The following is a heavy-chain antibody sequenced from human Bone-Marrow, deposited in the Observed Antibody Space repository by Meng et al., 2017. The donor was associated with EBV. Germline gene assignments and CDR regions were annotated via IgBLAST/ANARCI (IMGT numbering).Heavy chain of an antibody. J-gene: IGHJ4*02. Sequence: VQLVESGGDVKRPGSSVKVSCKTSGGTFRSDAISWVRQAPGQGLEWMGGLIPMSDAPHYAQKFQGRVTITADESTSTHYMDLSGLRSEDTAVYYCASESGRGFTPDYWGQGTLVTVSS. CDR2: LIPMSDAP. CDR3: ASESGRGFTPDY. CDR1: GGTFRSDA. V-gene: IGHV1-69*01. D-gene: IGHD3-10*01.